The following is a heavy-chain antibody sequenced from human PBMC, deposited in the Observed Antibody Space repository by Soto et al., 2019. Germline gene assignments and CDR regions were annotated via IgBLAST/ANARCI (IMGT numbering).Heavy chain of an antibody. J-gene: IGHJ3*02. V-gene: IGHV4-59*01. D-gene: IGHD4-17*01. CDR2: IYYSGST. CDR1: GGSISSYY. CDR3: ARDAFYGGNSRSFDI. Sequence: PSETLSLTCTVSGGSISSYYWSWIRQPPGKGLEWTGYIYYSGSTNYNPSLKSRVTISVDTSKNQFSLKLSSVTAADTAVYYCARDAFYGGNSRSFDIWGQGTMVTVSS.